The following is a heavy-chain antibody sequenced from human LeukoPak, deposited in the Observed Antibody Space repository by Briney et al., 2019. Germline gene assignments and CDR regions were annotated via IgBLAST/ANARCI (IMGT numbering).Heavy chain of an antibody. CDR1: GFTFSSYS. J-gene: IGHJ4*02. V-gene: IGHV3-21*04. Sequence: GGSLRISCAASGFTFSSYSMNWVRQAPGKGLEWVSSIGSSSSYIYYADSVRGRFTISRDNAKNSLYLQMNSLRAEDTAVYYCASYYDFTPGDYWGQGTLVTVSS. CDR3: ASYYDFTPGDY. CDR2: IGSSSSYI. D-gene: IGHD3-3*01.